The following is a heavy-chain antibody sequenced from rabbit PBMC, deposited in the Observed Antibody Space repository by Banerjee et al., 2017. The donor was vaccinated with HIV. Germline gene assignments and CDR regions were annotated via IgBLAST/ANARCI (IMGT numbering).Heavy chain of an antibody. CDR3: ARDLGGSSDL. Sequence: EESGGGLVQPEGSLTLTCKASGLDFSSGYWICWVRQAPGKGLEWIACIGAGTSGHTYYASWAKGRFTISKTSSTTVTLQMTSLTAADTATYFCARDLGGSSDLWGPGTLVTVS. V-gene: IGHV1S45*01. CDR1: GLDFSSGYW. J-gene: IGHJ4*01. CDR2: IGAGTSGHT. D-gene: IGHD8-1*01.